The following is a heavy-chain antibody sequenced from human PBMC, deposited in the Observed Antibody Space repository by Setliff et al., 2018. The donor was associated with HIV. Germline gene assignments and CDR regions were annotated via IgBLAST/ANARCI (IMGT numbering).Heavy chain of an antibody. V-gene: IGHV1-69*13. Sequence: SVKVSCKASGGRFSNYGISWVRQAPGQGLEWMGWIIPIFGTTNYAQMFQGRVTMTADESTSTAYMELSSLRSEDTAVYYCARAVVPTYYDVLTGYVYYMDVWGKGTTVTVSS. CDR1: GGRFSNYG. D-gene: IGHD3-9*01. CDR3: ARAVVPTYYDVLTGYVYYMDV. CDR2: IIPIFGTT. J-gene: IGHJ6*03.